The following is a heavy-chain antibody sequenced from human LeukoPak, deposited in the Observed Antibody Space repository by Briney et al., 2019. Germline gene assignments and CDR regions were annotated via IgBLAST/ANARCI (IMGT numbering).Heavy chain of an antibody. CDR2: INPNSGGT. V-gene: IGHV1-2*06. D-gene: IGHD6-13*01. CDR1: GYTFTGYY. Sequence: ASVKVSCKASGYTFTGYYMHWVRQAPGQGLEWMGRINPNSGGTNYAQKFQGRVTMTRDTSISTAYMELSRLRSDDTAVYYYARGYSSSWYYFDYWGQGTLVTVSS. CDR3: ARGYSSSWYYFDY. J-gene: IGHJ4*02.